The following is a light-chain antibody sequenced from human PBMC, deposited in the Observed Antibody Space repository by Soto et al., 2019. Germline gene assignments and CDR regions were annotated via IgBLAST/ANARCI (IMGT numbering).Light chain of an antibody. CDR2: KAS. CDR1: ESISSW. V-gene: IGKV1-5*03. CDR3: QQYKSYSQLT. J-gene: IGKJ4*01. Sequence: DIQMTQSPSTLSASVGDRVTITCRASESISSWLAWYQQKPGKAPKLLIYKASSLESGVPSRFSGSESGTEFTLTISSLQPDDFATYYCQQYKSYSQLTFGGGTKVEIK.